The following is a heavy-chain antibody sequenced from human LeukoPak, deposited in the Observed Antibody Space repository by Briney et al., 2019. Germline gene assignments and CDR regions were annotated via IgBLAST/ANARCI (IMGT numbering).Heavy chain of an antibody. V-gene: IGHV4-4*07. CDR2: IYTSGTT. CDR1: ADSISNYY. J-gene: IGHJ6*03. D-gene: IGHD3-3*01. CDR3: ARGILFSGRPTMFGEVANYYMDV. Sequence: SETLSLTCTVSADSISNYYWSWIRQPAGKGLEWIGRIYTSGTTNYNPSLKSRVTMSVDASKNQFYLKVRSVPAADTAVYYCARGILFSGRPTMFGEVANYYMDVWGKGTVVTVSS.